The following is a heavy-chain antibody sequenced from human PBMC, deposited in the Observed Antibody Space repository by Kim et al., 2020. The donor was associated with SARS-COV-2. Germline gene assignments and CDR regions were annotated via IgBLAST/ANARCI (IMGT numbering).Heavy chain of an antibody. D-gene: IGHD2-21*01. CDR3: ARVFGGGVGGFDY. Sequence: YAQRFQGRVTITADESTSTAYMELSSLRSEDTAVYYCARVFGGGVGGFDYWGQGTLVTVSS. J-gene: IGHJ4*02. V-gene: IGHV1-69*01.